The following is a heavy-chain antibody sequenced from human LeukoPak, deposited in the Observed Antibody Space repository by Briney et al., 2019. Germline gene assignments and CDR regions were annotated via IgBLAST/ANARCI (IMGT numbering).Heavy chain of an antibody. J-gene: IGHJ4*02. CDR3: ARVGIQLLVRFDY. D-gene: IGHD5-18*01. V-gene: IGHV1-8*01. Sequence: EASVKVSCKASGYTFTSYDINWVRQATGQGLEWMGWMNPNSGNTGYAQKFQGRVTMTRNTSISTAYMELSSLRSDDTALYYCARVGIQLLVRFDYWGQGTLVTVSS. CDR2: MNPNSGNT. CDR1: GYTFTSYD.